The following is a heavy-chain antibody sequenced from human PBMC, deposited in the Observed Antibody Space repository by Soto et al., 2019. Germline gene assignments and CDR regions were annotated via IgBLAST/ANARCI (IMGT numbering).Heavy chain of an antibody. J-gene: IGHJ4*02. V-gene: IGHV4-39*01. CDR2: IYYSGST. CDR3: ARHLVDIVATDKTDY. D-gene: IGHD5-12*01. Sequence: PSETLSLTCTVSGGSISSSSYYWGGIRQPPGKGLEWIGSIYYSGSTYYNPSLKSRVTISVDTSKNQFSLKLSSVTAADTAVYYCARHLVDIVATDKTDYGGQGTLVTVSS. CDR1: GGSISSSSYY.